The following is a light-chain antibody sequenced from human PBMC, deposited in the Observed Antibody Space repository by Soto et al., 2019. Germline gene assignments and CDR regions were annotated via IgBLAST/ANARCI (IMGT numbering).Light chain of an antibody. Sequence: EIVMTQSPATLSVSPGERATLSCRASQSVSSNLAWYQQKPGQAPRLLIYGASTRATGIPARFSGSGSGTEFSLTISSLQSEDFAVYYCQQYNNWPRTLGQGTKVELK. J-gene: IGKJ1*01. CDR3: QQYNNWPRT. CDR2: GAS. V-gene: IGKV3-15*01. CDR1: QSVSSN.